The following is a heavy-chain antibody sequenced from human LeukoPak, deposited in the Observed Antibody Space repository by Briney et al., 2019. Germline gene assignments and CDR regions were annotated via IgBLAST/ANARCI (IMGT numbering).Heavy chain of an antibody. V-gene: IGHV2-70*11. CDR3: ARSITMVRGIENWFDP. CDR1: GFSLSTSGMC. D-gene: IGHD3-10*01. J-gene: IGHJ5*02. CDR2: IDWDDDK. Sequence: SGPTLVNPTQTLTLTCTFSGFSLSTSGMCVSWIRQPPGKALEWPARIDWDDDKYYSTSLKTRLTISKDTSKNQVVLTMTNMDPVDTATYYCARSITMVRGIENWFDPWGQGTLVTVSS.